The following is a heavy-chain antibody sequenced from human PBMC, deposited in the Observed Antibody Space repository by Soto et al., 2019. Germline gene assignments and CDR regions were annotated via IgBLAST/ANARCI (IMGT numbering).Heavy chain of an antibody. D-gene: IGHD4-17*01. Sequence: QVQLVESGGGVVQPGRSLRLSCAASGFTFSSYAMHWVRQAPGKGLEWVAVISYDGSNKYYADSVKGGFTISRDNSKNTLYLQMNSLRAEDTAVYYCARDTTTVTTRGSDAFDIWGQGTMVTVSS. CDR3: ARDTTTVTTRGSDAFDI. CDR1: GFTFSSYA. V-gene: IGHV3-30-3*01. J-gene: IGHJ3*02. CDR2: ISYDGSNK.